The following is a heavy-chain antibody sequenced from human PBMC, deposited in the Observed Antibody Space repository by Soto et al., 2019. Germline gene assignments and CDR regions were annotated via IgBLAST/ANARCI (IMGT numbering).Heavy chain of an antibody. CDR3: AGEIIFYYDSSGYYYGSY. D-gene: IGHD3-22*01. CDR2: INPNSGGT. J-gene: IGHJ1*01. CDR1: GYTFTGYY. Sequence: GASVKVSCKASGYTFTGYYMHWVRQAPGQGLEWMGWINPNSGGTNYAQKFQGRVTMTRDTSISTAYMELSRLRSDDTAVYYCAGEIIFYYDSSGYYYGSYWGQGTLVTVST. V-gene: IGHV1-2*02.